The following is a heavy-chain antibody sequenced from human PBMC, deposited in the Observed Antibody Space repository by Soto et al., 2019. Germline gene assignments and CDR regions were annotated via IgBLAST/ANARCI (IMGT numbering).Heavy chain of an antibody. V-gene: IGHV1-46*01. CDR2: INPCGGST. CDR1: GYTFTSYY. CDR3: ARGGADSGYDSTYYYDSSGYHYFDY. J-gene: IGHJ4*02. D-gene: IGHD3-22*01. Sequence: ASVKVSCKASGYTFTSYYMHWVRQAPGQGLEWMGIINPCGGSTSYAQKFQGRVTMTRDTSTSTVYMELSSLRSEDTAVYYCARGGADSGYDSTYYYDSSGYHYFDYWGQGTLVTVSS.